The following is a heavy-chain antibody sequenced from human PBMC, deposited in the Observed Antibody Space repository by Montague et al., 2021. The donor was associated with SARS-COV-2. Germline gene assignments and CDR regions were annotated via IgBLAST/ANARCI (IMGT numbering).Heavy chain of an antibody. D-gene: IGHD3-16*01. CDR3: AKSIRRSNAFDI. CDR2: ISWNSGRI. J-gene: IGHJ3*02. Sequence: SLRLSCAASGFILDDYGMHWVRQAPAKGLEWVSGISWNSGRIGYADSVKGRFTISRDNAKNSLYLQMNSLRAEDTALYYCAKSIRRSNAFDIWGQGTMVTSPS. V-gene: IGHV3-9*01. CDR1: GFILDDYG.